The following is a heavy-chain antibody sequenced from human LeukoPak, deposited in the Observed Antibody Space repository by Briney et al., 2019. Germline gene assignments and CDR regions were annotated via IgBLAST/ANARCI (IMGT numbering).Heavy chain of an antibody. V-gene: IGHV3-66*01. J-gene: IGHJ4*02. CDR1: GLIVSGDY. CDR3: ARASSDGALPAATSFDC. CDR2: IYSGGAT. Sequence: GGSLRLSWAASGLIVSGDYVSWVRQAPGEGLEWVSVIYSGGATYYADSVKGRFTISRDNSKNTWYLRMNSLRAEDTAVYYCARASSDGALPAATSFDCWGQGTLVTVSS. D-gene: IGHD2-2*01.